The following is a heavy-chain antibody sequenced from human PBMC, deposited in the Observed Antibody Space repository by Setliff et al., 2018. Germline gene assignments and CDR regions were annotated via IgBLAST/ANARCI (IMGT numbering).Heavy chain of an antibody. Sequence: ASVKVSCKASGYSFNDFYIHWVRQVPGRGPEWMGSINPKSGVTRYVQKFQGRVTITRYTSISTAYMELSSLRSDDTAVYYCARDGISWLHWLDPWGQGTPVTVSS. V-gene: IGHV1-2*02. CDR3: ARDGISWLHWLDP. J-gene: IGHJ5*02. CDR2: INPKSGVT. CDR1: GYSFNDFY. D-gene: IGHD6-13*01.